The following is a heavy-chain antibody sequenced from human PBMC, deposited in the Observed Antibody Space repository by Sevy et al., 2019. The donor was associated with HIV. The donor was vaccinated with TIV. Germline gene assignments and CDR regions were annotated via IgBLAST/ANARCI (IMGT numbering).Heavy chain of an antibody. J-gene: IGHJ5*02. CDR2: IKQDGSEK. V-gene: IGHV3-7*01. CDR3: ARDPLLTYCRGGSCSGPNWFDP. CDR1: GFTFESYW. Sequence: GGSLRLSCAGSGFTFESYWMNWVRQAPGKGLEWVANIKQDGSEKNYVDSVKGRFSVSRDNAKNSLYLQMNSLSAEDTAVYYCARDPLLTYCRGGSCSGPNWFDPWGQGTLVTVSS. D-gene: IGHD2-15*01.